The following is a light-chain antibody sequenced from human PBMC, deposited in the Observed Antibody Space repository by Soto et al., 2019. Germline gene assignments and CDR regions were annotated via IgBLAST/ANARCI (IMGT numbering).Light chain of an antibody. CDR3: CSFAGPQSFEV. CDR2: EVN. V-gene: IGLV2-8*01. CDR1: NSDIGNYNF. J-gene: IGLJ1*01. Sequence: QSALTQPPSASGSPGQSVAISCTGTNSDIGNYNFVSWYQQHPGKAPKLMIYEVNKRPSGVPDRFSGSKSGNTASLTISGLQPEDEADYYCCSFAGPQSFEVFGEGTKVTVL.